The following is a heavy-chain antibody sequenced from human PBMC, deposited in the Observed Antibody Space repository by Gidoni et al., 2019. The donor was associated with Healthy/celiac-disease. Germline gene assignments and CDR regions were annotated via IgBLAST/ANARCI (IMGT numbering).Heavy chain of an antibody. CDR2: ISYDGSNK. V-gene: IGHV3-30*18. D-gene: IGHD4-17*01. CDR3: AKGTTVTTVPHFDY. Sequence: VQLVESGGGVVQPGRSLRLSCAASGFTFSSYGMHWVRQAPGKGLECVAVISYDGSNKYYADSVKGRFTIARDNSKNTLYLQMNSLRAEDTAVYYCAKGTTVTTVPHFDYWGQGTLVTVSS. J-gene: IGHJ4*02. CDR1: GFTFSSYG.